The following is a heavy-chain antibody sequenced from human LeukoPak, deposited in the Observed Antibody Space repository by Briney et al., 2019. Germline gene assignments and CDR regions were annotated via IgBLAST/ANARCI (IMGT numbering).Heavy chain of an antibody. CDR1: GFTFSSYA. Sequence: PGGSLRLSCAASGFTFSSYAMHWVRQAPGKGLEWVAVISYDGSNKYYADSVKGRFTISRDNSKNTLYLQMNSLRAEDTAVYYCAREHEQQLARDWWGQGSLVTVSS. J-gene: IGHJ4*02. CDR2: ISYDGSNK. CDR3: AREHEQQLARDW. V-gene: IGHV3-30-3*01. D-gene: IGHD6-13*01.